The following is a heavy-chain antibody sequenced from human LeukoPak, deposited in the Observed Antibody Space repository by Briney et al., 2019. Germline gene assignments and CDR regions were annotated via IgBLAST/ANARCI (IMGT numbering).Heavy chain of an antibody. CDR3: ASPLPEYYYYGMDV. CDR2: IIPIFGTA. J-gene: IGHJ6*02. Sequence: ASVKVSCKASGGTFSSYAISWVRQAPGQGLEWMGGIIPIFGTANYAQKFQGRVTITADESTSTAYMELSSLRSEDTAMYYCASPLPEYYYYGMDVWGQGTTVTVSS. V-gene: IGHV1-69*01. CDR1: GGTFSSYA.